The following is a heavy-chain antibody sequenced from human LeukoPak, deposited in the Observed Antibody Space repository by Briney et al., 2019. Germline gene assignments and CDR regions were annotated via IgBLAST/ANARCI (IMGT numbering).Heavy chain of an antibody. Sequence: GASVKVSCKISGHTLIELSMHWVRQVPGQGLEWVGGFDPEKDDIVYAQKFQGRVTITADKSTSTAYMELSSLRSEDTAVYYCARDRDLYYGSGSYRACAFDIWGQGTMVTVSS. V-gene: IGHV1-24*01. CDR3: ARDRDLYYGSGSYRACAFDI. J-gene: IGHJ3*02. CDR1: GHTLIELS. D-gene: IGHD3-10*01. CDR2: FDPEKDDI.